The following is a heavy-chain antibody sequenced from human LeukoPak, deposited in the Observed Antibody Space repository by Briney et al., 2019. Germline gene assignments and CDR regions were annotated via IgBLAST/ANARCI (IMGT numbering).Heavy chain of an antibody. Sequence: SETLSLTCTVSGGSISSYYWNWIRQTAGQGLEGIGRLYISGSTKYSPSLKSRFTMSAETSNNQFSLRLTSVTAADTAVYYCARDGVYCTSSTCYGAFDIWGQGTMVTVSS. V-gene: IGHV4-4*07. CDR3: ARDGVYCTSSTCYGAFDI. D-gene: IGHD2-2*01. J-gene: IGHJ3*02. CDR2: LYISGST. CDR1: GGSISSYY.